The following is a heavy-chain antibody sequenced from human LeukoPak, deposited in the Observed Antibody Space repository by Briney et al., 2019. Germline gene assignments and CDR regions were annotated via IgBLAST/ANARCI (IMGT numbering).Heavy chain of an antibody. D-gene: IGHD4-23*01. CDR2: ISSSGGTI. V-gene: IGHV3-11*01. J-gene: IGHJ4*02. Sequence: PGGSLRLSCAASGFTFSDYYMSWIRQAPGKGLEWVSYISSSGGTIYFADSVKDRFTISRDNAKNSLDLQMKSLRAEDTAMYYCARAAVVTSPFDYWGQGTLVTVSS. CDR3: ARAAVVTSPFDY. CDR1: GFTFSDYY.